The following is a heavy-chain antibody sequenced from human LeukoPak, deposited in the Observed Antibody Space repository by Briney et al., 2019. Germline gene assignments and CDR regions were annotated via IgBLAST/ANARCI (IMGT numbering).Heavy chain of an antibody. CDR1: DASIDSYY. CDR2: IYYSGST. CDR3: ARGVVMTYYYYMDV. V-gene: IGHV4-59*01. D-gene: IGHD3-3*01. Sequence: SETLSLTCTISDASIDSYYWSWIRQPPGKGLEWIGYIYYSGSTNYNPSLKSRVTISVDTSKNQFSLKLSSVTAADTAVYYCARGVVMTYYYYMDVWGKGTTVTISS. J-gene: IGHJ6*03.